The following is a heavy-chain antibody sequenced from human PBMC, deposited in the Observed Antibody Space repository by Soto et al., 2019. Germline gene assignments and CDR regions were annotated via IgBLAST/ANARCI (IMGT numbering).Heavy chain of an antibody. CDR3: AGGLRAQCEILSNWFDP. CDR2: IIPIFGTA. D-gene: IGHD1-26*01. CDR1: GGTFSSYA. J-gene: IGHJ5*02. V-gene: IGHV1-69*13. Sequence: SVKVSCKASGGTFSSYAISWVRQAPGQGLEWMGGIIPIFGTANYAQKFQGRVTITADESTSTAYMELSSLRSEDTAVYYCAGGLRAQCEILSNWFDPWGQGTLVTVSS.